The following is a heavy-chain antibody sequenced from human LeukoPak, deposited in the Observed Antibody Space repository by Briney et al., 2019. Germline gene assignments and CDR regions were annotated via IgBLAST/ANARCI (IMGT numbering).Heavy chain of an antibody. CDR2: IIPIFGTA. D-gene: IGHD3-10*01. CDR3: ERPDMVRGPHYYYGMDV. V-gene: IGHV1-69*06. J-gene: IGHJ6*04. CDR1: GGTFSSYA. Sequence: SVKVSCKASGGTFSSYAISWVRQAPGQGLEWMGGIIPIFGTANYAQKFQGRVTITADKSTSTAYMELSSLRSEDTAVYYCERPDMVRGPHYYYGMDVWGKGTTVTVSS.